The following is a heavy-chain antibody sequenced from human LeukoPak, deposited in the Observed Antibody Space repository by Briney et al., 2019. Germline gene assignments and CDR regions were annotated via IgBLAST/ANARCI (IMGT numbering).Heavy chain of an antibody. CDR1: GGSFRGYY. CDR2: INHSGST. D-gene: IGHD1-1*01. Sequence: SETLSLTCAVYGGSFRGYYWSWIRQPPGKGLEWIGEINHSGSTNYNPSLKSRVTISVDTSKNQFSLKLSSVTAADTAVYYCARVTSTTGTDWGQGTLVTVSS. CDR3: ARVTSTTGTD. J-gene: IGHJ4*02. V-gene: IGHV4-34*01.